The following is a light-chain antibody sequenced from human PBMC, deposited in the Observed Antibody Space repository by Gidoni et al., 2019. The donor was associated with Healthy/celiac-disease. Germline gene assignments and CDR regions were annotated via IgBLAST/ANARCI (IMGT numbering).Light chain of an antibody. Sequence: EIVMTQSPATLSVSPGERATLSCRASQSLSSNLAWYQQKPGQAPRLLIYGASTRATGIPARFSGSGSGTEFTLTISSLQSEDFAVYYCQQYNNWPPYTFXXXTKLEIK. CDR1: QSLSSN. V-gene: IGKV3-15*01. CDR3: QQYNNWPPYT. CDR2: GAS. J-gene: IGKJ2*01.